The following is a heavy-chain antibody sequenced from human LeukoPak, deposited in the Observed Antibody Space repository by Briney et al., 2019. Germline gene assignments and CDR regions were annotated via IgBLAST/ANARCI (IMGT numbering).Heavy chain of an antibody. Sequence: GASVKVSCKASGYTFTGYYMHWVRQAPGQGLEWMGWVNPNSGGTNYAQKFQGRVTMTRDTSISTAYMELSRLRSDDTAVYYCARDGGYCSSTSCYGWIDYWGQGTLVTVSS. CDR3: ARDGGYCSSTSCYGWIDY. D-gene: IGHD2-2*01. J-gene: IGHJ4*02. CDR2: VNPNSGGT. CDR1: GYTFTGYY. V-gene: IGHV1-2*02.